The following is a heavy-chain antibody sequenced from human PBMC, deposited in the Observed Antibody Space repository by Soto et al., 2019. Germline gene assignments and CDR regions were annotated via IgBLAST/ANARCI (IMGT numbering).Heavy chain of an antibody. CDR1: GYTFTSYG. Sequence: QVRLVQSGAEVKKPGASVKVSCKASGYTFTSYGISWVRQAPGQGLEWMGWISAYSGNTNYAQNLQGRVTMTIDTSTNTAYMELRSLRSDDTAVYYCARGLGDGSGSYSPVDYWGQGTLVTVSS. J-gene: IGHJ4*02. CDR3: ARGLGDGSGSYSPVDY. V-gene: IGHV1-18*01. D-gene: IGHD3-10*01. CDR2: ISAYSGNT.